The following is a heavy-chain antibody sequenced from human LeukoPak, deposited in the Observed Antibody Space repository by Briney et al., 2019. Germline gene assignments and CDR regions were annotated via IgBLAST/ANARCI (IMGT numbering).Heavy chain of an antibody. CDR3: ARAGTRGSYYANYFDY. CDR2: ISAYNGNT. D-gene: IGHD1-26*01. Sequence: ASVKVSCKASGYTFTSYGISWVRQAPGQGLEWMGWISAYNGNTNYAQKLQGRVTMTTDTSTSTAYMELRSLRSDDTAVYYCARAGTRGSYYANYFDYWGQGTLVTVSS. J-gene: IGHJ4*02. V-gene: IGHV1-18*01. CDR1: GYTFTSYG.